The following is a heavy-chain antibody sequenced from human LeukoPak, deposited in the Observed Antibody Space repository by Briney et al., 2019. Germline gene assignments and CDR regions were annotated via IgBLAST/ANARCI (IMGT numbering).Heavy chain of an antibody. CDR2: IYSGGST. CDR3: ARGRFTGFFDY. CDR1: GFTVSSNY. J-gene: IGHJ4*02. D-gene: IGHD1-14*01. V-gene: IGHV3-53*01. Sequence: GGSLRLSCAASGFTVSSNYMSWVRQAPGKGLEWVSVIYSGGSTYYADSAKGRFTISRDNSKNTLYLQMNSLRAEDTAVYYCARGRFTGFFDYWGQGTLVTVSS.